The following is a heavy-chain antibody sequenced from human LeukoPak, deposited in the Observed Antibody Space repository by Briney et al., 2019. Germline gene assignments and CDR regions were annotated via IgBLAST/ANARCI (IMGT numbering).Heavy chain of an antibody. CDR3: VGGDFHY. D-gene: IGHD3-16*01. CDR2: ISEDGRNG. CDR1: AFNFNTYP. J-gene: IGHJ4*02. Sequence: GRSLRLSCAASAFNFNTYPMHWVRQAPGKGQGWVAVISEDGRNGYYLDSVKGRFTISRENSKKMLYLQMNSLRVDDTAVYYCVGGDFHYWGQGTLVTVSS. V-gene: IGHV3-30*03.